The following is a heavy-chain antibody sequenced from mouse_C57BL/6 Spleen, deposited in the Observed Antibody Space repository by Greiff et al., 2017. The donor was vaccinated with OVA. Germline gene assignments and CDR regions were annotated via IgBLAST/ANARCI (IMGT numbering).Heavy chain of an antibody. V-gene: IGHV5-9-1*02. CDR2: ISSGGDYI. CDR3: TRDGVADYFDY. CDR1: GFTFSSYA. J-gene: IGHJ2*01. Sequence: EVMLVESGEGLVKPGGSLKLSCAASGFTFSSYAMSWVRQTPEKRLEWVAYISSGGDYIYYADTVKGRFTISRDNARNTLYLQMSSLKSEDTAMYYCTRDGVADYFDYWGQGTTLTVSS. D-gene: IGHD1-1*01.